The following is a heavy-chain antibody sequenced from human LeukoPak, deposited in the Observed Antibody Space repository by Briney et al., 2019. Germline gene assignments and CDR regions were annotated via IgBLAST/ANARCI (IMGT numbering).Heavy chain of an antibody. D-gene: IGHD2-2*01. CDR3: ARARYANAWYAFDI. V-gene: IGHV4-59*02. Sequence: PSETLSLTCTVSGGSVSSYYWSWIRRPPGRGLEWMAYLSHSGSSDSNPSLTSRVTTLVDTSKNQFSLQLTSVTAADTAVYYCARARYANAWYAFDIWGHGTMVTASS. CDR2: LSHSGSS. J-gene: IGHJ3*02. CDR1: GGSVSSYY.